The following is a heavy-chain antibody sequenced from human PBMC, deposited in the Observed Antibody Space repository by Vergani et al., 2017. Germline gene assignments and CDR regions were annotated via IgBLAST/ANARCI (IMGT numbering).Heavy chain of an antibody. J-gene: IGHJ4*02. D-gene: IGHD6-19*01. V-gene: IGHV4-59*01. CDR3: ARGDSSGWSHFDY. CDR1: GGSLSSYY. Sequence: QVQLQESGPGLVKPSETLSLTCTVSGGSLSSYYWSWIRQPPGKGLEWIGYIYYSGSTNYNPSLKSRVTISVDTSKNQFSLKLSSVTAADTAVYYCARGDSSGWSHFDYWGQGTLVTVSS. CDR2: IYYSGST.